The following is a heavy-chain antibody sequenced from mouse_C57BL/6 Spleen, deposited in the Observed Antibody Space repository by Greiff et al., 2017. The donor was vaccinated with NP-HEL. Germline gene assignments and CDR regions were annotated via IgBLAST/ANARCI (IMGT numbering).Heavy chain of an antibody. CDR2: INPSNGGT. CDR1: GYTFTSYW. D-gene: IGHD1-1*01. CDR3: ATGGYYGSSYDYFDY. V-gene: IGHV1-53*01. J-gene: IGHJ2*01. Sequence: QVQLQQPGTELVKPGASVKLSCTASGYTFTSYWMHWVKQRPGQGLEWIGNINPSNGGTNYNEKFKSKATLTVDKSSSTAYMQLSSLTSEDSAVYYCATGGYYGSSYDYFDYWGQGTTLTVSS.